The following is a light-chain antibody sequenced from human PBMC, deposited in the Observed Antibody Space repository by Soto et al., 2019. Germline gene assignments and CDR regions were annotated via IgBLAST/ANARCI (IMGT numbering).Light chain of an antibody. J-gene: IGKJ3*01. CDR3: QQRSNWPLFT. CDR1: QSLVYSDGNTY. V-gene: IGKV2-30*01. CDR2: KVS. Sequence: DVVMTQSPLSLPVTLGQPASISCRSSQSLVYSDGNTYLNWFHQRPGQSPRRLIYKVSNRDSGVPDRFSGSGSGTDFTLTISSLEPEDFAVYYCQQRSNWPLFTFGPGTKVDIK.